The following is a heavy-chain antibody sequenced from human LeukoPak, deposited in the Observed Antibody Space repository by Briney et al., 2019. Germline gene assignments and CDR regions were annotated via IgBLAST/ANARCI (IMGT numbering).Heavy chain of an antibody. Sequence: GESLKVSCKASGYTFTGYYMHWVRQAPGQGLEWMGRINPNSGGTNYAQKFQGRVTMTRDTSISTAYMELSRLRSDDTAVYYCARDAERIYYYGSGSYSLDYWGQGTLVTVSS. J-gene: IGHJ4*02. CDR3: ARDAERIYYYGSGSYSLDY. CDR1: GYTFTGYY. CDR2: INPNSGGT. D-gene: IGHD3-10*01. V-gene: IGHV1-2*06.